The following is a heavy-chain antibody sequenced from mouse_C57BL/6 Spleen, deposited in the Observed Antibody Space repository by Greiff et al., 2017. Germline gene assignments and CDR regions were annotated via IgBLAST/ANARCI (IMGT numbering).Heavy chain of an antibody. J-gene: IGHJ1*03. CDR2: INPYNGDT. CDR3: ARNYSNLWYFDV. D-gene: IGHD2-5*01. CDR1: GYSFTGYF. Sequence: EVKLMESGPELVKPGDSVKISCKASGYSFTGYFMNWVMQSHGKSLEWIGRINPYNGDTFYNQKFKGKATLTVDKSSSTAHMELRSLTSEDSAVYYCARNYSNLWYFDVWGTGTTVTVSS. V-gene: IGHV1-20*01.